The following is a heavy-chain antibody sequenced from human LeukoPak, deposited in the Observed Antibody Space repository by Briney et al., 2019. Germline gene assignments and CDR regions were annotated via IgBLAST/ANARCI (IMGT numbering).Heavy chain of an antibody. Sequence: ASVTVSCKASGYTFTGYYMHWVRQAPGQGLEWMGWINPNSGGTNYAQKFQGRVTMTRDTSISTAYMELSRLRSDDTAVYYCARGVEYCSGGCCYKGRFDYWGQGTLVTVSS. CDR1: GYTFTGYY. D-gene: IGHD2-15*01. CDR2: INPNSGGT. CDR3: ARGVEYCSGGCCYKGRFDY. J-gene: IGHJ4*02. V-gene: IGHV1-2*02.